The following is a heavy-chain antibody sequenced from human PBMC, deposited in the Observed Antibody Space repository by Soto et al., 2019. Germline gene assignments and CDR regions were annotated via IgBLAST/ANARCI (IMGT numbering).Heavy chain of an antibody. J-gene: IGHJ4*02. V-gene: IGHV1-69*02. Sequence: QVQLVQTGAEVKKPGSSVKVSCKASGGTFSSYTISWVRQAPGQGLEWMGRIIPILGIANYAQKFQGRVTITADKSTSTAYMELSSLRSEDTGVYYCARAKLSSPPDYWGQGTLVTVSS. D-gene: IGHD6-13*01. CDR3: ARAKLSSPPDY. CDR2: IIPILGIA. CDR1: GGTFSSYT.